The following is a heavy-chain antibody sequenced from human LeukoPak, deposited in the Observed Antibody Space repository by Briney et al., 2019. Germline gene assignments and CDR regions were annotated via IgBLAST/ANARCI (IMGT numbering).Heavy chain of an antibody. D-gene: IGHD3-10*01. CDR2: SNHSGST. CDR3: ARGHRRITMVRGVMTYYFDY. Sequence: PSETLSLTCAVYGGSFSGYYWSWIRQPPGKGLEWIGESNHSGSTNYNPSLKSRVTISVDTSKNQFSLKLSSVTAADTAVYYCARGHRRITMVRGVMTYYFDYWGQGTLVTVSS. CDR1: GGSFSGYY. V-gene: IGHV4-34*01. J-gene: IGHJ4*02.